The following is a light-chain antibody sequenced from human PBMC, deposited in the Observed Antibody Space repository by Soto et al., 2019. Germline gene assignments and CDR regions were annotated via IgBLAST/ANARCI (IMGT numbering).Light chain of an antibody. CDR2: GAS. V-gene: IGKV3-15*01. Sequence: EIVMTQSPATLSVSPGERATLSCRASQSVSSSLAWYQQKPGQAPRLLIYGASTRATGIPARFSGSGSGTDFALTISRLEPEDFGVYYCQQYGDSPLTSGPGTKVDIK. J-gene: IGKJ3*01. CDR1: QSVSSS. CDR3: QQYGDSPLT.